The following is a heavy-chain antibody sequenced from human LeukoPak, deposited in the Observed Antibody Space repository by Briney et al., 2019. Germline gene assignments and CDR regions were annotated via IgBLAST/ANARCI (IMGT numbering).Heavy chain of an antibody. Sequence: SETLSLTCTVSGGSISSYYWSWIRQPPGKGLEWIGYIYYSGSTNYNPSLKSRVTISVDMSKNQFSLKLSSVTAADTAVYYCARDYYDSSGYYHGVDYWGQGTLVTVSS. J-gene: IGHJ4*02. D-gene: IGHD3-22*01. CDR3: ARDYYDSSGYYHGVDY. CDR1: GGSISSYY. V-gene: IGHV4-59*01. CDR2: IYYSGST.